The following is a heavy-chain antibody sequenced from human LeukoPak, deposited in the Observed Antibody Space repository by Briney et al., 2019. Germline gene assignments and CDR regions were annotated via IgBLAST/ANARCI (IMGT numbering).Heavy chain of an antibody. J-gene: IGHJ4*02. V-gene: IGHV4-4*07. D-gene: IGHD3-16*02. CDR3: ARDIGLAH. Sequence: SETLSLTCTVSGASIRTYFWSWFRQPAGKGLGWIGRVHSNGDTYYNPSLESRVTVSMDTSKNQFALNLTSLTAADTAVYYCARDIGLAHWGQGTLVTVSS. CDR2: VHSNGDT. CDR1: GASIRTYF.